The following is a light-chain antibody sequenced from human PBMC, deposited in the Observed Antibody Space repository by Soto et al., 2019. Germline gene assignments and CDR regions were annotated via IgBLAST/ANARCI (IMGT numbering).Light chain of an antibody. V-gene: IGKV1-5*03. Sequence: DIQMTQSPSTLSASVGDSVNITCRASQSISSWLAWFQQKPGKAPKLLIYKASTLESGVPSRFSGSGSGTEFTLTISVLRTDDFATYYCQQHTTYAFGGGTKVEIK. CDR1: QSISSW. CDR2: KAS. J-gene: IGKJ4*01. CDR3: QQHTTYA.